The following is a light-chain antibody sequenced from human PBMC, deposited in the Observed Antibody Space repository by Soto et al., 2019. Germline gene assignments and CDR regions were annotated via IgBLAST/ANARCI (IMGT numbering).Light chain of an antibody. Sequence: EIVLTQSAGTLSLSPGERATLSCRASQSVSNNYLAWYQQKPGQAPRLLIYGASRRATGIPARFSGSGSGTDFTLTISSLEPEDFAVYYCQQRSNWPPTWTFGQGTKVDIK. CDR1: QSVSNNY. J-gene: IGKJ1*01. CDR2: GAS. V-gene: IGKV3D-20*02. CDR3: QQRSNWPPTWT.